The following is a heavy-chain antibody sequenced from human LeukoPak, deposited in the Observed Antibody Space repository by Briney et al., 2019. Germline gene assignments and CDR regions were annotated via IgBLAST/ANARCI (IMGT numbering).Heavy chain of an antibody. Sequence: GRSLRLSCAASGFTFSSYAMHWVRQAPGKGLEWVAVISYDGSNKYYADSVKGRFTISRDNSKNTLYLQMNSLRAEDTAVYYCARIQLWGTWYFDYWGQGTLVTVSS. J-gene: IGHJ4*02. CDR3: ARIQLWGTWYFDY. CDR2: ISYDGSNK. D-gene: IGHD5-18*01. CDR1: GFTFSSYA. V-gene: IGHV3-30*04.